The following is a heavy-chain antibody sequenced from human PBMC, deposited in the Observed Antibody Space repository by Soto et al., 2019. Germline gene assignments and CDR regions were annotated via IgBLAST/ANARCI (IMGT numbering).Heavy chain of an antibody. CDR2: ISSSSSYI. V-gene: IGHV3-21*01. CDR3: ARDFGRDGYTLDY. Sequence: PGGSLRLSCAASGFTFSSYSMNWVRQAPGKGLEWVSSISSSSSYIYYADSVKGRFTISRDNAKNSLYLQMNSLRAEDTAVYYCARDFGRDGYTLDYWGQGTLVTVSS. D-gene: IGHD3-16*01. J-gene: IGHJ4*02. CDR1: GFTFSSYS.